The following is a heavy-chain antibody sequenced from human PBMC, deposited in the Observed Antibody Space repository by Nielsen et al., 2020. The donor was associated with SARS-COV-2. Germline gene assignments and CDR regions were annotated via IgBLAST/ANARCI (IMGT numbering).Heavy chain of an antibody. Sequence: GGSLRLSCAASGLTFSSYAMHWVRQAPGKGLEWVAVISYDGSNKYYADSVKGRFTISRDNSKNTLYLQMNSLRAEDTAVYYCATGSRIVGATLFDYWGQGTLVTVSS. CDR3: ATGSRIVGATLFDY. D-gene: IGHD1-26*01. CDR2: ISYDGSNK. V-gene: IGHV3-30-3*01. J-gene: IGHJ4*02. CDR1: GLTFSSYA.